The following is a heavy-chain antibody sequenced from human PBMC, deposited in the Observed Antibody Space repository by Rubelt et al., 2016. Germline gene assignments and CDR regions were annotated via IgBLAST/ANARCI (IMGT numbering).Heavy chain of an antibody. J-gene: IGHJ4*02. CDR2: INDGNGNK. CDR3: ARCRRAGGAVAGTWDY. D-gene: IGHD6-19*01. V-gene: IGHV1-3*01. CDR1: GGTFSSYA. Sequence: QVQLVQSGAEVKKPGSSVKVSCKASGGTFSSYAISWVRQAPGQGLEWMGGINDGNGNKKYSQKFQGRGAMTRDTAASTAYRERSSLRAEDTAVYYCARCRRAGGAVAGTWDYWGQGTLVTVSS.